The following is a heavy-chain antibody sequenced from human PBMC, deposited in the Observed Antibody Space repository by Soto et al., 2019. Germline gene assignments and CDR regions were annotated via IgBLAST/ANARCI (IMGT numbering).Heavy chain of an antibody. Sequence: EVQLVQSGAEVKKPGESLKIYCKGSGYSFTSYWIGWVRQMPGKGLEWMGIIYPGDSDTRYSPSFQGQVTISADKSISTAYLQWSSLKASDTAMYYCARPSEVAATGVGFDYWGQGTLVTVSS. CDR2: IYPGDSDT. D-gene: IGHD2-15*01. CDR3: ARPSEVAATGVGFDY. J-gene: IGHJ4*02. V-gene: IGHV5-51*01. CDR1: GYSFTSYW.